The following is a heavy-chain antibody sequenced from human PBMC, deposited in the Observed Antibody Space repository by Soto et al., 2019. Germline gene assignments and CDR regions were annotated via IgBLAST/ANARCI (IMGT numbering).Heavy chain of an antibody. CDR1: GDSVSSNSAA. CDR2: TYYRSKWYN. D-gene: IGHD3-10*01. V-gene: IGHV6-1*01. CDR3: ARESGSGSYYYYYGMDV. J-gene: IGHJ6*02. Sequence: SQTRSLTCVISGDSVSSNSAAWNWIRQSPSRGLEWLGRTYYRSKWYNDYAVSVKSRITINPDTSKNQFSLQLNSVTPEDTAVYYCARESGSGSYYYYYGMDVWGQGTTVTVSS.